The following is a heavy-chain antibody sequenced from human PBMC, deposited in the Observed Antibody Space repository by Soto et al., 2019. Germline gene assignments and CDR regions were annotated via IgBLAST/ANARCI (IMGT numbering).Heavy chain of an antibody. CDR1: GFTFNIYW. V-gene: IGHV3-74*01. Sequence: EVQVVESGGGLIQPGGSLRLSCVASGFTFNIYWMHWVRQAPGKGLVWVSRIKFDESTTSYADSVKGRFTISRDNAKNTVFLQMNSLRADGTGVYYCARGIRNYYGVDVWGQGTTVTVSS. CDR2: IKFDESTT. J-gene: IGHJ6*02. D-gene: IGHD5-18*01. CDR3: ARGIRNYYGVDV.